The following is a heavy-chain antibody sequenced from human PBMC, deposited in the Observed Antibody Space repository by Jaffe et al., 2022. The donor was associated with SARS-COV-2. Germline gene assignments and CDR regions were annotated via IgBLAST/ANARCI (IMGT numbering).Heavy chain of an antibody. CDR1: GFTFSSYA. CDR3: AKAQGDIVVVVAATRPPKPADY. Sequence: EVQLLESGGGLVQPGGSLRLSCAASGFTFSSYAMSWVRQAPGKGLEWVSAISGSGGSTYYADSVKGRFTISRDNSKNTLYLQMNSLRAEDTAVYYCAKAQGDIVVVVAATRPPKPADYWGQGTLVTVSS. V-gene: IGHV3-23*01. D-gene: IGHD2-15*01. J-gene: IGHJ4*02. CDR2: ISGSGGST.